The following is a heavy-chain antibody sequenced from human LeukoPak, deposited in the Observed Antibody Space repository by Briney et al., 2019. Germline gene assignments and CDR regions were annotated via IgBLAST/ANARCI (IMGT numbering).Heavy chain of an antibody. CDR2: MNPNSGNT. D-gene: IGHD5-18*01. Sequence: ASVKVSCKASGYTFTSYDINWVRQATGQGLEWVGWMNPNSGNTGYAQKFQGRVTITRNTSISTAYMELSSLRSEDTAVYYCARGRLRGYSYGLHYWGQGTLVTVSS. V-gene: IGHV1-8*03. J-gene: IGHJ4*02. CDR1: GYTFTSYD. CDR3: ARGRLRGYSYGLHY.